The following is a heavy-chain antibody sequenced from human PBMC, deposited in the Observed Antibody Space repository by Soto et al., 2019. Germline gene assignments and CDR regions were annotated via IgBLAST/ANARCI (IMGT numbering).Heavy chain of an antibody. V-gene: IGHV1-69*01. D-gene: IGHD2-15*01. Sequence: QVQLVQSGAEVKKPGSSVKVSCTAPGGTFSTYAISWVRQAPGQGLEWMGGVIPIFGTPKYAQKFQGRVTITADESTSTSYMELRSLRSEDTAVYYCARSQGGSSSLDIYYYYYYGMDVWGQGTTVTVSS. CDR1: GGTFSTYA. CDR2: VIPIFGTP. CDR3: ARSQGGSSSLDIYYYYYYGMDV. J-gene: IGHJ6*02.